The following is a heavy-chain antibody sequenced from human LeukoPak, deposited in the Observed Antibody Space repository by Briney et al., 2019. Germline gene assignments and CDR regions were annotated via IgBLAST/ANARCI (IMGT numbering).Heavy chain of an antibody. CDR2: INYSGST. J-gene: IGHJ4*02. V-gene: IGHV4-59*08. D-gene: IGHD3-10*01. Sequence: SETLSLTCTVSGGSLSTYYWSWIRQPPGKGLEWIGYINYSGSTDYNPSLKSRVTISADTSKNQFSLKLSSVTAADTAVYYCARLTMIRGLVDYWGQGTLVTVSS. CDR3: ARLTMIRGLVDY. CDR1: GGSLSTYY.